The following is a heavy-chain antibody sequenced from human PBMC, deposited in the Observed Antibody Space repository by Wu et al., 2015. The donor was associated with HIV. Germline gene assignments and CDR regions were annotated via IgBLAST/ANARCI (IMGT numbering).Heavy chain of an antibody. D-gene: IGHD6-19*01. J-gene: IGHJ1*01. V-gene: IGHV1-2*02. CDR2: ISPNSGAT. CDR3: ARGLSAWYRAPFQH. CDR1: GYTFTGYY. Sequence: QVQLVQSGAEVKKPGASVKVSCKASGYTFTGYYIYWVRQVPGQGLEWMGWISPNSGATSYAQSFQGRVTMSRDTYIKAVYMEVRRLTSDDTATYYCARGLSAWYRAPFQHWGLGTLVSVSS.